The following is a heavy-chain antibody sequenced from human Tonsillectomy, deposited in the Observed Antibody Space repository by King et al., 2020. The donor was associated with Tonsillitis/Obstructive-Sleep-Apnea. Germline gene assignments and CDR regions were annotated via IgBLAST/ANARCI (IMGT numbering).Heavy chain of an antibody. CDR1: GGSISSGGYY. J-gene: IGHJ6*02. D-gene: IGHD2-21*02. CDR2: IYYSGST. CDR3: KTGGDYSNYYGMDV. V-gene: IGHV4-31*03. Sequence: QLQESGPGLVKPSQTLSLTCTVSGGSISSGGYYWSWIRQHPGKGLEWIGYIYYSGSTYYNPSLKSRVTISVDTSKNQFSLKLSSVTAADTAVYYCKTGGDYSNYYGMDVWGQGTTVTVSS.